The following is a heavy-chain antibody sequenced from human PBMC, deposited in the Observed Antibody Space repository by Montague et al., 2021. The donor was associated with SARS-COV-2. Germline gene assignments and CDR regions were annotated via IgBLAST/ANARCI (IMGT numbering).Heavy chain of an antibody. J-gene: IGHJ4*02. V-gene: IGHV3-48*03. CDR2: ISSSGSTI. Sequence: SLRLSCAASGFTFSSYEMNWVRQAPGKGLEWVSYISSSGSTIYYADSVKGRFTISRDSARNSLYLQMNSLRPDDTAFYYCAKGRHGSGTYYSDSWGQGTLVTVSS. CDR1: GFTFSSYE. CDR3: AKGRHGSGTYYSDS. D-gene: IGHD3-10*01.